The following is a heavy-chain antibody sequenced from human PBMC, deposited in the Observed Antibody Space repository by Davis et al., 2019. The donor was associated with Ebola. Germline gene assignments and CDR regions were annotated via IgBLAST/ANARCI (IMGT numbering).Heavy chain of an antibody. D-gene: IGHD3-9*01. J-gene: IGHJ4*02. CDR2: INHSGST. CDR1: GGSFSGYY. CDR3: ASGVLRYFDWLIDY. Sequence: SETLSLTCAVYGGSFSGYYWSWIRQPPGKGLEWIGEINHSGSTYYNPSLKSRVTISVDTSKNQFSLKLSSVTAADTAVYYCASGVLRYFDWLIDYWGQGTLVTVSS. V-gene: IGHV4-34*01.